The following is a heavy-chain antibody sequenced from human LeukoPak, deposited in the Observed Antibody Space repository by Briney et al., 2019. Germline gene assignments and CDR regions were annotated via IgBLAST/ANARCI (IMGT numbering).Heavy chain of an antibody. CDR3: ARAIRHQLLSDY. V-gene: IGHV1-8*01. D-gene: IGHD2-2*01. Sequence: ASVTVSCTTSVYTFSNYDINWVRQAPGQGPEWMGWMNPNSGNTGYALQFQGRVTMTRDTSIPTAYMELSGLRSDDTAVYYCARAIRHQLLSDYWGQGTLVTVSS. J-gene: IGHJ4*02. CDR2: MNPNSGNT. CDR1: VYTFSNYD.